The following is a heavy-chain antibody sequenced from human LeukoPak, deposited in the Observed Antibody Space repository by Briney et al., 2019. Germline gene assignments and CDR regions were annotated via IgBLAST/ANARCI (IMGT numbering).Heavy chain of an antibody. Sequence: GGSLRLSCAASGFTFSSYEMNWIRQAPGKGLEWVSYISSSGSTIYYADSVKGRFTISRDKAKNSLYLQMNSLRAEDTAVYYCARVTLTGYYAFDYWGQGTLVTVSS. CDR3: ARVTLTGYYAFDY. CDR2: ISSSGSTI. J-gene: IGHJ4*02. D-gene: IGHD3-9*01. V-gene: IGHV3-48*03. CDR1: GFTFSSYE.